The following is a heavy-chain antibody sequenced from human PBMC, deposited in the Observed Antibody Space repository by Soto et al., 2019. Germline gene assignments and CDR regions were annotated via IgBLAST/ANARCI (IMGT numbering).Heavy chain of an antibody. CDR2: IYYSGST. CDR1: GCSISSYY. D-gene: IGHD3-10*01. Sequence: QVQLQESGPGLVKPSETLSLTCTVYGCSISSYYLSWIRQPPGKGLEWIGYIYYSGSTNYNPSFKSRVTISVDTSKNQFSLKLNSMTAADTAVYYCARHNYGSGSTYFDYWGQGTLVTVSS. CDR3: ARHNYGSGSTYFDY. V-gene: IGHV4-59*08. J-gene: IGHJ4*02.